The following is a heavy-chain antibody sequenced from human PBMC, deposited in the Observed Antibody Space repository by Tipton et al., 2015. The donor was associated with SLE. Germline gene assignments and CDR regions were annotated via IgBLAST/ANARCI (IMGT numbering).Heavy chain of an antibody. CDR1: GFTFSTYT. Sequence: SLRLSCAASGFTFSTYTMHWVRQAPGKGLEWVAVISYDGSNEYYAGSVKGRFTISRDNSKNTLYLQMNSLRTEDTAVYYCARGISAGTVFDYWGQGTLVAVSS. V-gene: IGHV3-30*04. J-gene: IGHJ4*02. CDR2: ISYDGSNE. D-gene: IGHD6-13*01. CDR3: ARGISAGTVFDY.